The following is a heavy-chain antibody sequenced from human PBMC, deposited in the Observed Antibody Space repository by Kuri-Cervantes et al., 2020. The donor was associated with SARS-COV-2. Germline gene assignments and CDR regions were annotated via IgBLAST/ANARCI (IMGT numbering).Heavy chain of an antibody. D-gene: IGHD2-2*01. V-gene: IGHV5-51*01. Sequence: GESLKISCKGSGYSFTSYWIGWVRQMPGKGLEWMGIIYPGDSDTKYSPSFQGQVTISADKSTSTAYLQWSSLKASDTAMYYCARRVVVVPAAIAGWFDPWGQGTLVTVSS. CDR2: IYPGDSDT. CDR1: GYSFTSYW. CDR3: ARRVVVVPAAIAGWFDP. J-gene: IGHJ5*02.